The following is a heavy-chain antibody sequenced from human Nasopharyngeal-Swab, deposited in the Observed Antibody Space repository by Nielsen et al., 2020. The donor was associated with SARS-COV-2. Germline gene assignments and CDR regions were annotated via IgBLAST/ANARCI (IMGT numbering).Heavy chain of an antibody. V-gene: IGHV3-13*01. CDR1: GFTFSSYG. CDR3: VLAVAGTRSFDY. Sequence: GESLKISCAASGFTFSSYGMHWVRQATGKGLEWVSAIGTAGDTYYPGSVKGRFTISRENAKNSLYLQMNSLRAGDTAVYYCVLAVAGTRSFDYWGQGTLVTVSS. CDR2: IGTAGDT. J-gene: IGHJ4*02. D-gene: IGHD6-19*01.